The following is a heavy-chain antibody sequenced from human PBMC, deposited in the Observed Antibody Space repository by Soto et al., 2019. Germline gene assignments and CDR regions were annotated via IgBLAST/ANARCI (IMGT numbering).Heavy chain of an antibody. D-gene: IGHD6-13*01. J-gene: IGHJ4*02. CDR3: ARAGIAAAGLDY. V-gene: IGHV4-30-2*01. Sequence: PSETLSLTCAVSGGSISSGGYSWSWIRQPPGKGLEWIGYIYHSGSTYYNPSLKSRVTISVDRSKNQFSLKLSSVTAADTAVYYCARAGIAAAGLDYWGQGTLVTVSS. CDR2: IYHSGST. CDR1: GGSISSGGYS.